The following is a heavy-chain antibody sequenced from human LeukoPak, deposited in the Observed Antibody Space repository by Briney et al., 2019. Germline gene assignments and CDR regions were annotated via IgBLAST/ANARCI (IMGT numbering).Heavy chain of an antibody. CDR1: GGSISSGGYY. Sequence: PSETLSLTCTVPGGSISSGGYYWSWIRQHPGKGLEWIGYIYYSGSTYYNPSLKSRVTISVDTSKNQFSLKLSSVTAADTAVYYCARARWNDRGSQVDYWGQGTLVTVSS. J-gene: IGHJ4*02. V-gene: IGHV4-31*03. D-gene: IGHD1-1*01. CDR2: IYYSGST. CDR3: ARARWNDRGSQVDY.